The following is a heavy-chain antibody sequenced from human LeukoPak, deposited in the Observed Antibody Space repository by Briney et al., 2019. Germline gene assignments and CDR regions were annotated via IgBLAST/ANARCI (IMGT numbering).Heavy chain of an antibody. CDR3: AKCVTGWPNWFDP. Sequence: GGSLRLSCAASGFTFSNYAMSWVRQAPGKGLEWVSTIRTSGDNTYYADSVKGRFTISRDNSKNTLYLQMISLRAENTALYYCAKCVTGWPNWFDPWGQGTLVTVSS. D-gene: IGHD6-19*01. J-gene: IGHJ5*02. CDR1: GFTFSNYA. CDR2: IRTSGDNT. V-gene: IGHV3-23*01.